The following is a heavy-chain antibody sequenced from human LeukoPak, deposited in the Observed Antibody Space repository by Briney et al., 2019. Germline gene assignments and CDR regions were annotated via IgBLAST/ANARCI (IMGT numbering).Heavy chain of an antibody. Sequence: ASVKVSCTVSEYTLTELSMHWVRQAPGKGLEWMGGFDPEDGETIYAQKFQGRVTMTEDTSTDTAYMELSSLRSEDTAVYYCARASLSSSWYTPSEPYYYYYYGMDVWGKGTTVTVSS. CDR2: FDPEDGET. V-gene: IGHV1-24*01. CDR1: EYTLTELS. J-gene: IGHJ6*04. D-gene: IGHD6-13*01. CDR3: ARASLSSSWYTPSEPYYYYYYGMDV.